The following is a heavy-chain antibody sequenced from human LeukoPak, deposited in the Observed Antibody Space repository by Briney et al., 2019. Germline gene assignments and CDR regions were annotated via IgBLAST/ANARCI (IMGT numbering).Heavy chain of an antibody. J-gene: IGHJ4*02. D-gene: IGHD6-19*01. CDR2: ISYDGSYK. V-gene: IGHV3-30*03. CDR3: ARGLGLSQWLLLEYFDY. CDR1: GFTFSSYG. Sequence: GGSLRLSCAASGFTFSSYGMHWVRQAPGKGLEWVAVISYDGSYKYYADSVKGRFTISRDNSKNTLSLQMNSLRVEDTAVYYCARGLGLSQWLLLEYFDYWGQGNLVTVSS.